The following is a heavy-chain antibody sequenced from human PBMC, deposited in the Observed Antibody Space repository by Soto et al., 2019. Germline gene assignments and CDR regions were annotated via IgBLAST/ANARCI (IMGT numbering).Heavy chain of an antibody. V-gene: IGHV3-11*06. CDR3: AREFWSGSYTSNYGMDV. CDR1: VFTFSDYY. Sequence: KPWGSLRLSGAASVFTFSDYYMSWIRQAPGKGLEWVSYISSTSLYTNHADSVKGRFTISRDNAKHSLYLQMNSLRAEDTAVYYRAREFWSGSYTSNYGMDVWGQGTTVTVSS. CDR2: ISSTSLYT. J-gene: IGHJ6*02. D-gene: IGHD3-3*01.